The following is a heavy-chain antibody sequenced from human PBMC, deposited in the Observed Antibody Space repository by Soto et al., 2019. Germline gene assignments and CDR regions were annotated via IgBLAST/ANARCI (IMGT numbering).Heavy chain of an antibody. J-gene: IGHJ4*02. V-gene: IGHV4-34*01. CDR3: ARVWPWGLGYFDY. Sequence: QVQLQQWGAGLLKPSETLSLTCAVYGGSFSGYYWSWIRQPPGKGLEWIGEINHSGSTNYNPSLKGRVTISVDTSKNQFSLKLSSVTAADTAVYYCARVWPWGLGYFDYWGQGTLVTVSS. D-gene: IGHD2-21*01. CDR1: GGSFSGYY. CDR2: INHSGST.